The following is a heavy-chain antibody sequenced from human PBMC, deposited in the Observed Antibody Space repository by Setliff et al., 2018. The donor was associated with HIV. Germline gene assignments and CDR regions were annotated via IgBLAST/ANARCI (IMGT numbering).Heavy chain of an antibody. J-gene: IGHJ4*02. V-gene: IGHV3-21*01. CDR1: GFTFSSYS. CDR2: ISSSSRSI. D-gene: IGHD3-10*01. CDR3: AWGYYGSGSYYNVPFFDY. Sequence: PGGSLRLSCAASGFTFSSYSMNWVRQAPGKGLEWVSSISSSSRSIYYADSVKGRFTISRDNAKNSLYLQMNSLRAEDTAVYYCAWGYYGSGSYYNVPFFDYWGQGTPVTVSS.